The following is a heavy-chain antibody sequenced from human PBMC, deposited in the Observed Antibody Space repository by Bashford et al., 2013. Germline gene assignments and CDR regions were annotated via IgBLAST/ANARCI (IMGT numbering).Heavy chain of an antibody. V-gene: IGHV3-53*01. J-gene: IGHJ4*02. CDR1: GFTVSSNY. Sequence: GGSLRLSCAASGFTVSSNYMSWVRQAPGKGLEWVSVIYSGGSTYYADSVKGRFTISRDNSKNTLYLQMNSLRAEDTAVYYCARLQEVRGFPYYFDYWGQGTLVTVSS. D-gene: IGHD5-12*01. CDR3: ARLQEVRGFPYYFDY. CDR2: IYSGGST.